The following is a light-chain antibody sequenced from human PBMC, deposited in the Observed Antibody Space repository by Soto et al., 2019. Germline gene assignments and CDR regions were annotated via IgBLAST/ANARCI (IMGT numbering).Light chain of an antibody. CDR2: YDD. J-gene: IGLJ2*01. Sequence: SYELTQPPSVSVAPGKTAKMTCGGDNIGSKSVHWYQQKPGQAPVLFIYYDDVRPSGIPARVSGSNSGNAATLTISGVEAGDEADYYCQVWDNGVVFGGGTKLTVL. CDR1: NIGSKS. V-gene: IGLV3-21*04. CDR3: QVWDNGVV.